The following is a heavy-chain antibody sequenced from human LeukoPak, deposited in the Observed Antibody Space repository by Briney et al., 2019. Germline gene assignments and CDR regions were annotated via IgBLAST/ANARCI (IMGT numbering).Heavy chain of an antibody. CDR3: ARHKPTGSYPLEL. J-gene: IGHJ4*02. V-gene: IGHV4-59*08. Sequence: SDTLSLTCTVSGDSISSYYWSWLRQPPGKGLEWIGHVYYSGRTTYNPSLRSRLTITADASTSKLSLKLSSVTAADTAVYYCARHKPTGSYPLELWGQGTLVTVSS. CDR2: VYYSGRT. D-gene: IGHD3-10*01. CDR1: GDSISSYY.